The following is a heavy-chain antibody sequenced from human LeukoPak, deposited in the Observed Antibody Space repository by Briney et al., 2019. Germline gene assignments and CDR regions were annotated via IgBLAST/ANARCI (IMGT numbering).Heavy chain of an antibody. V-gene: IGHV4-4*07. CDR3: ARENSGSYREFDY. J-gene: IGHJ4*02. Sequence: SETLSLTCTVSGGSISSYYRSWIRQPAGKGLEWIGRFYTSGSTNYNASLKSRVSMSVDTSKNQFSLKLSSVTAADTAVFYCARENSGSYREFDYWGQGTLVTVSS. D-gene: IGHD1-26*01. CDR2: FYTSGST. CDR1: GGSISSYY.